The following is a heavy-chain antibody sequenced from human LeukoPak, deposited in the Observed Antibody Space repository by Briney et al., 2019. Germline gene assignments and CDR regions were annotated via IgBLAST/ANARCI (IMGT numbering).Heavy chain of an antibody. D-gene: IGHD3-10*01. CDR2: INSDGSST. J-gene: IGHJ4*02. Sequence: PGGSLRLSCAASGFTFSSYWMHWVRQAPAQGLVWVSRINSDGSSTSYADSVKGRFTISRDNAKNTLYLQMNSLRAEDTAVYYCARDRRITMVRGVSSAPDYWGQGTLVTVSS. CDR3: ARDRRITMVRGVSSAPDY. CDR1: GFTFSSYW. V-gene: IGHV3-74*01.